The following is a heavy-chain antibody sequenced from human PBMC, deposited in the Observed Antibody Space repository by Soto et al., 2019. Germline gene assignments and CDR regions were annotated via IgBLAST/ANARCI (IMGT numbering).Heavy chain of an antibody. CDR2: ITSGGGFI. J-gene: IGHJ4*02. D-gene: IGHD1-7*01. V-gene: IGHV3-21*02. CDR3: TRELELGY. CDR1: GFTFSSYS. Sequence: EVQLVESGGGLVKPGGSLRLSCAASGFTFSSYSMNWVRQAPGKGLEWVSSITSGGGFIYYADSVKGRFTVSRDNAENSLYLQMHSLRADDTAVYYCTRELELGYWGQGTLVTVSS.